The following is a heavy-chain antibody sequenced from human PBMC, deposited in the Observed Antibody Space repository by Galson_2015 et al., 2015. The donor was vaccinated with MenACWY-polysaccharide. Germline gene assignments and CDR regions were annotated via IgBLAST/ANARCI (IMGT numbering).Heavy chain of an antibody. CDR3: ARDRGPVGVRMIGGFDY. J-gene: IGHJ4*02. CDR1: GFTFSSYG. CDR2: IWYDGSNK. D-gene: IGHD1-26*01. Sequence: SLRLSCAASGFTFSSYGMHWVRQAPGKGLEWVAVIWYDGSNKYYADSVKGRFTISRDNSKNTLYLQMNSLRAEDTAVYYCARDRGPVGVRMIGGFDYWGQGTLVTVSS. V-gene: IGHV3-33*01.